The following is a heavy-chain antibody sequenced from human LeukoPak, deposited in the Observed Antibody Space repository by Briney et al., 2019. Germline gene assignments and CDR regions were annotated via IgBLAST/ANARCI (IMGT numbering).Heavy chain of an antibody. CDR3: ARVSPPVEMATIWSNFDY. V-gene: IGHV4-31*03. D-gene: IGHD5-24*01. Sequence: SETLSLTCTVSGGSISSGGYYWSWIRQHPGKGLEWIGYIYYSGSTYYNPSLKSRVTISVDTSKNQFSLKLSSVTAADTVVYYCARVSPPVEMATIWSNFDYWGQGTLVTVSS. CDR2: IYYSGST. J-gene: IGHJ4*02. CDR1: GGSISSGGYY.